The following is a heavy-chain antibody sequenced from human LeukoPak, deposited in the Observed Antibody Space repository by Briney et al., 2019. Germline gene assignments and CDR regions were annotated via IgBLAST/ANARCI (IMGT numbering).Heavy chain of an antibody. J-gene: IGHJ4*02. CDR3: AKGERGIAVAGLDY. CDR2: ASFDGGHK. D-gene: IGHD6-19*01. V-gene: IGHV3-30*18. Sequence: PGGSLRLSCAASGFTFSTYDMHWVRQAPGKGLEWVAVASFDGGHKYADSVKGRFTISRDNSKNTLYLQMNSLRAEDTALYYCAKGERGIAVAGLDYWGQGTLVTVSS. CDR1: GFTFSTYD.